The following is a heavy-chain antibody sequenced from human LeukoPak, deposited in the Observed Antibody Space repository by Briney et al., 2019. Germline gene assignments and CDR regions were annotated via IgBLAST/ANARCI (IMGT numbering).Heavy chain of an antibody. V-gene: IGHV3-21*01. CDR1: GFTFSSYS. CDR2: IRSSSSYI. CDR3: ARVSYDILTGYSYIDY. J-gene: IGHJ4*02. D-gene: IGHD3-9*01. Sequence: GGSLRLSCAASGFTFSSYSMNWVRQAPGKGLEWVSSIRSSSSYIYYADSVKGRFTISRDNAKNSLYLQMNSLRAEDTAVHYCARVSYDILTGYSYIDYWGQGTLVTVSS.